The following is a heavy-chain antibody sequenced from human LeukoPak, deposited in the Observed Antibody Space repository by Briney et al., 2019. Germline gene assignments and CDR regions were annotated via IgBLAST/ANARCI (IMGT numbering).Heavy chain of an antibody. CDR2: IKQDGSEK. J-gene: IGHJ6*03. Sequence: QSGGSLRLSCAASGFTFSSYWMSWVRQAPGKGLEWVANIKQDGSEKYYVDSVKGRFTISRDNAKNSLYLQMNSLRAEDTAVYYCARNGDYSSSWYSGYYCTDVWGKGTTVTVSS. CDR1: GFTFSSYW. D-gene: IGHD6-13*01. V-gene: IGHV3-7*01. CDR3: ARNGDYSSSWYSGYYCTDV.